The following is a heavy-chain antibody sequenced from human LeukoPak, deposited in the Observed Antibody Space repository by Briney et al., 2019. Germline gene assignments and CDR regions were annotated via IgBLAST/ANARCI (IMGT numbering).Heavy chain of an antibody. Sequence: EASVKVSCKVSGYTLTELSMHWVRQAPGKGLEWMGGFDPEDGETIYAQKFQGRVTMTEDTSTDTACMELSSLRSEDTAVYYCASHYGSGSYYFPYWGQGTLVTVSS. J-gene: IGHJ4*02. CDR3: ASHYGSGSYYFPY. V-gene: IGHV1-24*01. D-gene: IGHD3-10*01. CDR2: FDPEDGET. CDR1: GYTLTELS.